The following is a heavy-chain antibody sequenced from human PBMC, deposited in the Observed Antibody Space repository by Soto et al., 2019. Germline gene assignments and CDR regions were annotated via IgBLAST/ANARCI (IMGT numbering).Heavy chain of an antibody. Sequence: QHGGSLRLCGAACGCTFSAYSMNWVRQAPGKGLEWVSYISRSSSTIYYADSMKGRFTISRDNAKNSLYLQMNSLRAEDTAVYYCARARSTGIEFALECWGQGTLVTVSS. V-gene: IGHV3-48*01. J-gene: IGHJ4*02. CDR2: ISRSSSTI. CDR1: GCTFSAYS. CDR3: ARARSTGIEFALEC. D-gene: IGHD3-10*01.